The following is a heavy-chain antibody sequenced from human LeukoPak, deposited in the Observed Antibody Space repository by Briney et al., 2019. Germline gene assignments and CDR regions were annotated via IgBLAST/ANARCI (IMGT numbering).Heavy chain of an antibody. D-gene: IGHD1-26*01. V-gene: IGHV4-34*01. Sequence: SETLSLTCAVYGGSFSGYYWSWIRQPPGKGLEWIGEINHSGSTNYNPSLKSRVTISVDTSKNQFSLKLSSVTAADTAVYYCARDGHIVGATDAFDIWGQGTMVTVSS. CDR2: INHSGST. CDR1: GGSFSGYY. J-gene: IGHJ3*02. CDR3: ARDGHIVGATDAFDI.